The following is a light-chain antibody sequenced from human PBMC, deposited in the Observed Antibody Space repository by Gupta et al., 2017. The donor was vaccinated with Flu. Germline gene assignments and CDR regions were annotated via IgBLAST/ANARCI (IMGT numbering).Light chain of an antibody. V-gene: IGKV3-20*01. Sequence: EIVLTHSTGTLSLSPGERATLSCRASQSVSSSYLAWYQQKPGQAPRLLIYGASSRATGIPDRFSGSGSGTDFTLTISRLEPEDFAVYYCQQYGSSRWTFGQGTKVEIK. CDR2: GAS. J-gene: IGKJ1*01. CDR1: QSVSSSY. CDR3: QQYGSSRWT.